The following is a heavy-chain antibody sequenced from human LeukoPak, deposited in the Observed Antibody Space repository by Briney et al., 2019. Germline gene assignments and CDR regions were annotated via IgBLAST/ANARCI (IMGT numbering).Heavy chain of an antibody. J-gene: IGHJ4*02. V-gene: IGHV3-48*01. CDR3: AKAGLVRGGALDS. CDR1: GFTFSSYS. D-gene: IGHD4/OR15-4a*01. CDR2: ISSSSSTI. Sequence: GGSLRLSCAASGFTFSSYSMNWVRQAPGKGLEWVSYISSSSSTIYYADSVTGRFSISRDNSKSTLYLQMNSLRAEDTAVYYCAKAGLVRGGALDSWGQGTLVTVSS.